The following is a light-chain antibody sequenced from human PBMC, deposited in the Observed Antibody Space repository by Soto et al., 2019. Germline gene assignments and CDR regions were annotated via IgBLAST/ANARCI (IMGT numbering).Light chain of an antibody. CDR3: SSYASSSTHL. CDR2: EVS. V-gene: IGLV2-14*01. CDR1: SSDIGDYNY. Sequence: QSALTQPASVSGSPGQSVTISCTGTSSDIGDYNYVSWYQQHPGKAPKLMIYEVSNRPSGVSNRFSGSKSGNTASLTISGLQAEDEADYFCSSYASSSTHLFGTGTKVTVL. J-gene: IGLJ1*01.